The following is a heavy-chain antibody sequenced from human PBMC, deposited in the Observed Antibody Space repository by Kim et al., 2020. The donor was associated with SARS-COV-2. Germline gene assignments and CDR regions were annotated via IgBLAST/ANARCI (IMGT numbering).Heavy chain of an antibody. Sequence: EKGRFTSSRDNSKNTLYLQMNSLRAEDTAVYYCARETHSSGWNEHQIDYWGQGTLVTVSS. D-gene: IGHD6-19*01. J-gene: IGHJ4*02. V-gene: IGHV3-30*07. CDR3: ARETHSSGWNEHQIDY.